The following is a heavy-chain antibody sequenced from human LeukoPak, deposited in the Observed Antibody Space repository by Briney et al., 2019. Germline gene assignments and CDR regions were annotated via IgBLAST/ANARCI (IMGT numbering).Heavy chain of an antibody. J-gene: IGHJ5*02. CDR1: GGSISSYY. D-gene: IGHD3-3*01. V-gene: IGHV4-59*12. CDR3: ARDRHYDFWSGYSNNWFDP. CDR2: ISYSGST. Sequence: SETLSLTCTVSGGSISSYYWSWIRQPPGKGLEWIGYISYSGSTNYNPSLKSRVTISVDTSKNQFSLKLSSVTAADTAVYYCARDRHYDFWSGYSNNWFDPWGQGTLVTVSS.